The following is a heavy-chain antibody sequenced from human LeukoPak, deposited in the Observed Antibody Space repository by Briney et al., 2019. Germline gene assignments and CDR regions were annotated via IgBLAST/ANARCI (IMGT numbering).Heavy chain of an antibody. Sequence: GESLKISCKGSGYSFTSYWIGWVRQMPGKGLEWMGIIYPGDSDTRYSPSFQGQVTISADKSISTAYLQWSSLKASDTAMYYCARIYSYYDILTPGAFDIWGQGTMVTVSS. D-gene: IGHD3-9*01. V-gene: IGHV5-51*01. CDR1: GYSFTSYW. CDR2: IYPGDSDT. CDR3: ARIYSYYDILTPGAFDI. J-gene: IGHJ3*02.